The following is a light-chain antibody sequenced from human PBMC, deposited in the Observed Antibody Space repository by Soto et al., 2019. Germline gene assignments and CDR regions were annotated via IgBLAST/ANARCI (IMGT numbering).Light chain of an antibody. CDR3: SSYTSSSSL. Sequence: QSVLTQPASGSGAPGQSITISCTGTSSDVGGYNYVSWYQQHPGKAPKLMIYDVSNRPSGVSNRFSGSKSGNTASLTISGLQAENEADYYCSSYTSSSSLVGGGTKLTVL. CDR1: SSDVGGYNY. V-gene: IGLV2-14*01. J-gene: IGLJ2*01. CDR2: DVS.